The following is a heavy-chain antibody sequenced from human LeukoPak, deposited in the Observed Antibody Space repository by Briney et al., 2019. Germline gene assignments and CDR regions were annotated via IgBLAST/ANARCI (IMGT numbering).Heavy chain of an antibody. CDR3: ASFYGSGSYFDY. V-gene: IGHV4-59*08. CDR1: GRPLSSYY. D-gene: IGHD3-10*01. J-gene: IGHJ4*02. CDR2: IYYSGCT. Sequence: SETLSLTCTVSGRPLSSYYWSWIRPPPGKRLEWIGYIYYSGCTNCNPSLKSRVTISVDRSKSQFSLKLSSVTAADTAVYYCASFYGSGSYFDYWGQGTLVTVSS.